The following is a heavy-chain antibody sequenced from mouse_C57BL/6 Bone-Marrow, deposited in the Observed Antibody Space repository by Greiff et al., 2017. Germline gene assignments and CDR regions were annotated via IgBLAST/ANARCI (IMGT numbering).Heavy chain of an antibody. J-gene: IGHJ2*01. Sequence: QVQLQQSGAELARPGASVKLSCKASGYTFTSYGISWVKQRTGQGLEWIGEIYPRSGNTYYNEKFKGKATLTADKSSSKAYLELRSLTSEDSAVYFCARRGNWCFDYWCQGTTLTVSS. V-gene: IGHV1-81*01. D-gene: IGHD4-1*01. CDR1: GYTFTSYG. CDR2: IYPRSGNT. CDR3: ARRGNWCFDY.